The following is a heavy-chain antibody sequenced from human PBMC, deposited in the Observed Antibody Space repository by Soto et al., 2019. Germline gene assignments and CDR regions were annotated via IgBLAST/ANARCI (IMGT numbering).Heavy chain of an antibody. CDR1: GCSISSSNW. J-gene: IGHJ6*02. Sequence: SETLSLACTVSGCSISSSNWWSWVRQPPGKGLEWIGEIYHSGSTNYNPSLKSRVTISVDKSKNQFSLKLSSVTAADTAVYYCARPSPYYYYGMDVWGQGTTVTVSS. CDR3: ARPSPYYYYGMDV. V-gene: IGHV4-4*02. CDR2: IYHSGST.